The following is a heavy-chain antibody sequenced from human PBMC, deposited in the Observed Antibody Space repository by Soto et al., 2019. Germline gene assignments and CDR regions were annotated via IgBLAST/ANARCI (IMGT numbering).Heavy chain of an antibody. D-gene: IGHD3-10*01. CDR3: AREAVVRGADAFDI. J-gene: IGHJ3*02. CDR1: GGSISSGGYY. CDR2: IYFSGST. Sequence: QVQLQESGPGLVEPSQTLSLTCTVSGGSISSGGYYWNWIRQHPGKGLEWIGCIYFSGSTYYNPSLKSRVTILVDTSKIQFSLKLTSVTAADTAVYYCAREAVVRGADAFDIWGQGTMVTVSS. V-gene: IGHV4-31*03.